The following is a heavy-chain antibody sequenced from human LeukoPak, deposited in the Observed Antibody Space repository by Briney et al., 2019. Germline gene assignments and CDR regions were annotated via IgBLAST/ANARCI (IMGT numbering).Heavy chain of an antibody. CDR2: ISGSGSRT. Sequence: GGSLRLSCAASGLTFRNYLVTWVRQAPGKGLEWVSGISGSGSRTYYADSVKGRFTISRDNSENTLYLQMNSVRAEDTAVYYCATDSIFGVVIDYYYYMDVWGKGTTVIVSS. J-gene: IGHJ6*03. D-gene: IGHD3-3*02. CDR1: GLTFRNYL. CDR3: ATDSIFGVVIDYYYYMDV. V-gene: IGHV3-23*01.